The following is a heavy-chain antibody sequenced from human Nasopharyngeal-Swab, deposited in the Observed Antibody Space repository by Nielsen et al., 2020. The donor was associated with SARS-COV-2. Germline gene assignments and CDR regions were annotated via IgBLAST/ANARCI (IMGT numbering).Heavy chain of an antibody. CDR3: ARESECGGDCYWYFDL. CDR1: GFTFSSYE. Sequence: SLKISCAASGFTFSSYEMNWVRQAPGKGLEWVSYISSSGSTIYYADSVKGRFTISRDNAKNSLYLQMNSLRAEDTAVYYCARESECGGDCYWYFDLWGRGTLVTVS. CDR2: ISSSGSTI. V-gene: IGHV3-48*03. J-gene: IGHJ2*01. D-gene: IGHD2-21*02.